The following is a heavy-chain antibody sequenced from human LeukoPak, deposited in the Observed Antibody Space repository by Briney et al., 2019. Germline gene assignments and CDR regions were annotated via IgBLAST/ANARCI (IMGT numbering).Heavy chain of an antibody. Sequence: GGSLRLSCAASGFTFSDYCMSWIRQAPGKGLEWVSYISSSGSTIYYADSVKGRFTISRDNAKNSLYLQMNSLRAEDTAVYYCARDRDYSSSCPNYWGQGILVTVSS. CDR2: ISSSGSTI. D-gene: IGHD6-13*01. V-gene: IGHV3-11*01. J-gene: IGHJ4*02. CDR1: GFTFSDYC. CDR3: ARDRDYSSSCPNY.